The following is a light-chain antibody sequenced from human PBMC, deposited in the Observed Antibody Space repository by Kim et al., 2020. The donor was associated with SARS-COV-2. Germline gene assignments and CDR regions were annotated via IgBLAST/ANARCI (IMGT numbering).Light chain of an antibody. CDR2: GAS. CDR3: QQYDDWPPWT. J-gene: IGKJ1*01. V-gene: IGKV3-15*01. Sequence: SPSETATLSRRASQSVSSNVAWYQQKPGQAPRLLIYGASTRATGIPARFSGSGSGTDFTLTISSLQSEDLAVYHCQQYDDWPPWTFGQGTKVDIK. CDR1: QSVSSN.